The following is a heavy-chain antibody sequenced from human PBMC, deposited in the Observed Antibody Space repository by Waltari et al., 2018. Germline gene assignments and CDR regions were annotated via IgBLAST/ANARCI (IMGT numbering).Heavy chain of an antibody. CDR3: AKDVWLPPDFDY. J-gene: IGHJ4*02. CDR2: ISGSGGRP. Sequence: EVQLVESGGGLVQPGGSLRLSCAASGFTFSSYAMSWVRQAPGKGLGWVSAISGSGGRPYYADSVKVRFTIARDKSKNTLYLQMNSLRAEDTAVYYCAKDVWLPPDFDYWGQGTLVTVSS. V-gene: IGHV3-23*04. CDR1: GFTFSSYA. D-gene: IGHD6-19*01.